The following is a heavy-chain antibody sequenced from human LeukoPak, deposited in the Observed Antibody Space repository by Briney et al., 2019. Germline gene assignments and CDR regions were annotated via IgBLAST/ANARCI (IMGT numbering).Heavy chain of an antibody. CDR3: AKDLSGNFDY. D-gene: IGHD1-26*01. CDR2: ISYDGSNK. CDR1: GFTFSSYG. V-gene: IGHV3-30*18. Sequence: GRSLRLSCAASGFTFSSYGMHWVRQAPRKGLEWVAVISYDGSNKYYADSVKGRFTISRDNSKNTLYLQMNSLRAEDTAVYYCAKDLSGNFDYWGQGTLVTVSS. J-gene: IGHJ4*02.